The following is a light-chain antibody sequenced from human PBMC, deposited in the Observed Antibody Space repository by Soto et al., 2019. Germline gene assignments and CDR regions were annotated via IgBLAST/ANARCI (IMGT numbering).Light chain of an antibody. CDR1: SSDVGGYNY. Sequence: QSALTQPASVSGSPGQSITISCTGTSSDVGGYNYVSRYQQHPGKAPKFMIYDVSNRPSGVSNRFSGSKSGNTASLTISGLQAEDEADYYCSSYTTSNTRQIVFGTGTKLTAL. V-gene: IGLV2-14*03. J-gene: IGLJ1*01. CDR2: DVS. CDR3: SSYTTSNTRQIV.